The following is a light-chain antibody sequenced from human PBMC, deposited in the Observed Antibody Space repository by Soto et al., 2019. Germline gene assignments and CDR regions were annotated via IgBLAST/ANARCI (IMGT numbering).Light chain of an antibody. CDR1: QSVSSY. Sequence: EIVLTQSPATLSLSPGERATLSCRASQSVSSYLAWYQQKPGQAPRLLIYDASNRATGIPARFSGSGSGTDFTLTISSLEPEDSAVYYWQQRSNWPRTFGQGTKVEIK. J-gene: IGKJ1*01. CDR2: DAS. CDR3: QQRSNWPRT. V-gene: IGKV3-11*01.